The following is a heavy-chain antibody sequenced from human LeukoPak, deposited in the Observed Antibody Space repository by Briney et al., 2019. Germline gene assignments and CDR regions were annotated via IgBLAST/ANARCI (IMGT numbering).Heavy chain of an antibody. Sequence: GGSLRLSCAASGFRFSSHWMHWVRQAPGKGLVWVSRISSGGSTIDYADSVKGRFTISRGNAKNTLYLQMNSVRAEDTAVYYCAVSPTSKDGYWGQGTLVTVSS. D-gene: IGHD4-11*01. CDR2: ISSGGSTI. CDR3: AVSPTSKDGY. CDR1: GFRFSSHW. V-gene: IGHV3-74*01. J-gene: IGHJ4*02.